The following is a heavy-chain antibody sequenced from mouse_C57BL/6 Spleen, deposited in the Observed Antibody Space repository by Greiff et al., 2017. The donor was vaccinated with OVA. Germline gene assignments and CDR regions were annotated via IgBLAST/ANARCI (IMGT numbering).Heavy chain of an antibody. D-gene: IGHD1-1*01. CDR3: ARDYYGSMNY. J-gene: IGHJ2*01. Sequence: DVQLQESGGGLVKPGGSLKLSCAASGFTFSDYGMHWVRQAPEKGLEWVAYISSGSSTIYYADTVKGRFTISRDNAKNTLFLQMTSLRSEDTAMYYCARDYYGSMNYWGQGTTLTVSS. CDR1: GFTFSDYG. V-gene: IGHV5-17*01. CDR2: ISSGSSTI.